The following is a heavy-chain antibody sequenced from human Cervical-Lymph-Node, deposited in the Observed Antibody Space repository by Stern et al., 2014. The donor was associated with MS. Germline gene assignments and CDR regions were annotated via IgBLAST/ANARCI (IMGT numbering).Heavy chain of an antibody. D-gene: IGHD1-1*01. CDR3: AREVGSLAMDV. Sequence: VQLEESGAEVKKPGSSVKVSCTASGDTFTDYAISWVRQAPGQGPEWMGGITPIFASADYAQKFQGRLTITADKSTSTAYMDLSSLTSEDTAVYYCAREVGSLAMDVWGQGTTVIVSS. CDR2: ITPIFASA. CDR1: GDTFTDYA. J-gene: IGHJ6*01. V-gene: IGHV1-69*06.